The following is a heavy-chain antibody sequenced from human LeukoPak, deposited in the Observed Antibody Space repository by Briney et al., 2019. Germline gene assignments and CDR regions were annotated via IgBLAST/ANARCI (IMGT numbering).Heavy chain of an antibody. Sequence: GGSLRLSCAASGFTFSDYSMNWVRQAPGRGLEWVSSITSSSSYIYYGDSVKGRFTISRDNAKNSLFLQMNSLRAEDTAVYYCARAKWVGTTDNWFDPWGQGTLVTVSS. CDR3: ARAKWVGTTDNWFDP. J-gene: IGHJ5*02. CDR2: ITSSSSYI. V-gene: IGHV3-21*01. CDR1: GFTFSDYS. D-gene: IGHD1-1*01.